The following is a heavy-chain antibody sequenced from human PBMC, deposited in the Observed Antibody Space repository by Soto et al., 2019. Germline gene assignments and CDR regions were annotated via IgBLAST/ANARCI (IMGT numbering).Heavy chain of an antibody. J-gene: IGHJ4*02. CDR1: GGSISSGDYY. CDR3: ARAMSSWGELPGSLDY. CDR2: IYYSGST. V-gene: IGHV4-30-4*01. Sequence: QVQLQESGPGLVKPSQTLSLTCTVSGGSISSGDYYWSWIRQPPGKGLEWIGYIYYSGSTYYNPYLTSAVTRSVDTSKNQFSLKLSSVTAADTAVYYCARAMSSWGELPGSLDYWGQGTLVTVSS. D-gene: IGHD1-26*01.